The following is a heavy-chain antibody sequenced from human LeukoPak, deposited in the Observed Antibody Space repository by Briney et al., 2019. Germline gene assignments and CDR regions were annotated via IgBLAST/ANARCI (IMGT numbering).Heavy chain of an antibody. CDR1: GGTFSSYA. CDR2: IIPILGIA. D-gene: IGHD1-26*01. Sequence: GASVKVSCKASGGTFSSYAISWVRQAPGQGLEWMGRIIPILGIANYAQKFQGRVTITRNTSISTAYMELSSLRSEDTAVYYCATLVGTGGYWGQGTLVTVSS. V-gene: IGHV1-69*04. CDR3: ATLVGTGGY. J-gene: IGHJ4*02.